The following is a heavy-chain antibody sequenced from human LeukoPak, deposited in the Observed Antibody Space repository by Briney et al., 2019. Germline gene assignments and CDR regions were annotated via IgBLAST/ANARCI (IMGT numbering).Heavy chain of an antibody. V-gene: IGHV3-23*01. Sequence: GGSLRLSCAASGFVFSTYSMGWVRQAPGKGLEWVSTISSSGDNTYYADSVKGQFTISRDNSKNTLDLQMNSLRAEDTAMYHRAKVKALDAVASYFDYWGQGTLVTVSS. J-gene: IGHJ4*02. CDR3: AKVKALDAVASYFDY. D-gene: IGHD1-1*01. CDR1: GFVFSTYS. CDR2: ISSSGDNT.